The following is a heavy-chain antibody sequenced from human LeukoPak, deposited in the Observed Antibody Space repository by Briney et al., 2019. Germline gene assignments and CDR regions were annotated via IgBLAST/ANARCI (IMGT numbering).Heavy chain of an antibody. V-gene: IGHV3-23*01. CDR3: AKGSSYGPVYYYYGMDV. CDR1: GFTFSSYA. D-gene: IGHD5-18*01. J-gene: IGHJ6*02. Sequence: PGGSLRLSCAASGFTFSSYAMSWVRQAPGKGLEWVSAIRGSGGSTYYADSVKGRFTISRDNSKNTLYLQMNSLRAEDTAVYYCAKGSSYGPVYYYYGMDVWGQGTTVTVSS. CDR2: IRGSGGST.